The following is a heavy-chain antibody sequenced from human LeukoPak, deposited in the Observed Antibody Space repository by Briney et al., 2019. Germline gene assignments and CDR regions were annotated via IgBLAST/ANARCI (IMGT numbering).Heavy chain of an antibody. CDR2: ISAYNGNT. CDR3: ARGPWSSSGWYFAFDI. CDR1: GYTFTSYG. V-gene: IGHV1-18*01. Sequence: GASVKVSCKASGYTFTSYGISWLRQAPGQGLEWMGWISAYNGNTNYAQKLQGRVTMTTDTSTSTAYMELRSLRSDDTAVYYCARGPWSSSGWYFAFDIWGQGTMVTVSS. D-gene: IGHD6-19*01. J-gene: IGHJ3*02.